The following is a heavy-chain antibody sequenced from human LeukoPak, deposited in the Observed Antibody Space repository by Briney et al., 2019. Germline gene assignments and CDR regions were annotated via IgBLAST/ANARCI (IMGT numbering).Heavy chain of an antibody. Sequence: GGSLRLSCAASGFTFTNYAMSWVRQAPGKGLEWVSAISGSGGSTYYADSVKGRFTISRDNSKNTLSLQMNSLRAEDTAVYYCAKDHHYFRDTSGYYPGASFDIWGPGTMVTVSS. CDR1: GFTFTNYA. CDR2: ISGSGGST. CDR3: AKDHHYFRDTSGYYPGASFDI. V-gene: IGHV3-23*01. D-gene: IGHD3-22*01. J-gene: IGHJ3*02.